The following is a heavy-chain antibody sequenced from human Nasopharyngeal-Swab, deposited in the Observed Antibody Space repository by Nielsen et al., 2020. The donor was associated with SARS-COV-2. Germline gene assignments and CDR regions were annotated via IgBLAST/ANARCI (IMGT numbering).Heavy chain of an antibody. J-gene: IGHJ4*02. V-gene: IGHV3-33*01. CDR1: GFTFSSYG. CDR2: IWYDGSNK. Sequence: GESLKISCAASGFTFSSYGMHWVRQAPGKGLEWVAVIWYDGSNKYYADSVKGRFTISRDNSKNTLYLQMNSLRAEDTAVYYCAREGGYSGYDRFDYWGQGTLVTVSS. CDR3: AREGGYSGYDRFDY. D-gene: IGHD5-12*01.